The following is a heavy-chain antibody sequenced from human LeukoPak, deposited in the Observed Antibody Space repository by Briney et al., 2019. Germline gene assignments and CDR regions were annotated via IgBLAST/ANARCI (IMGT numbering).Heavy chain of an antibody. Sequence: SQTLSLTCTVSGGSISSGGYYWSWIRQHPGKGLEWIGYIYYSGSTYYNPSLKSRVTISVDTSKNQFSLKLSSVTAADTAVYYCARAPGYCSSTSCYTRSGNNWFGPWGQGTLVTVSS. CDR2: IYYSGST. D-gene: IGHD2-2*02. V-gene: IGHV4-31*03. CDR1: GGSISSGGYY. CDR3: ARAPGYCSSTSCYTRSGNNWFGP. J-gene: IGHJ5*02.